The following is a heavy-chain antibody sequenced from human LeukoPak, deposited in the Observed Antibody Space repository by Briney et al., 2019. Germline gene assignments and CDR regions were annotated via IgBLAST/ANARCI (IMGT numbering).Heavy chain of an antibody. D-gene: IGHD2/OR15-2a*01. J-gene: IGHJ4*02. CDR1: GGSISSSSYY. Sequence: PSETLSLTCTVSGGSISSSSYYWGWIRQPPGKGLEWIGSIYYSGSTYYNPSLKSRVTISVDTSKNQFSLKLSSVTAADTAVYYCARRAPDFEDYFDYWGQGTLVTVSS. CDR3: ARRAPDFEDYFDY. V-gene: IGHV4-39*01. CDR2: IYYSGST.